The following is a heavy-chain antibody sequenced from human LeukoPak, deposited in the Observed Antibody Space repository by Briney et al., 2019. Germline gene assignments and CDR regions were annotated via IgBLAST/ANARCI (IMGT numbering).Heavy chain of an antibody. Sequence: PSETLSLTCTVSGGSISSYYWSWIRQPPGKGLEWLGYIYYSGSTNYNPSLKSRVTISVDTSKNQFSLKLSSVTAADTAVYYCARAGSSTIFGVVTKPYYFDYWGQGTLVTVSS. J-gene: IGHJ4*02. CDR3: ARAGSSTIFGVVTKPYYFDY. D-gene: IGHD3-3*01. V-gene: IGHV4-59*01. CDR2: IYYSGST. CDR1: GGSISSYY.